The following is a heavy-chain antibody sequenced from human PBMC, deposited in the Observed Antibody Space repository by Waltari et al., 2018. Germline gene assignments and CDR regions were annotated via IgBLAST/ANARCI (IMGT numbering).Heavy chain of an antibody. D-gene: IGHD3-9*01. Sequence: EVQLLESGGGLVQPGGSLRLSCAASGFTFSSYAMSWVRQAPGKGLEWVSAISGSGGSTYYADSVKGRFTISRDNSKNTLYLQMNSLRAEDTAVYYCAKGTYYDILTGYSYYFDYWGQGTLVTVSS. CDR3: AKGTYYDILTGYSYYFDY. CDR2: ISGSGGST. CDR1: GFTFSSYA. V-gene: IGHV3-23*01. J-gene: IGHJ4*02.